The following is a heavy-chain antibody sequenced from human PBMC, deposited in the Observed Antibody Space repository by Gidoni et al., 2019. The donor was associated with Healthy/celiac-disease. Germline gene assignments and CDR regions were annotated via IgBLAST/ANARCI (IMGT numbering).Heavy chain of an antibody. CDR3: ARAPGAAGLFDY. D-gene: IGHD6-13*01. V-gene: IGHV4-61*02. CDR1: GGSISSGSYY. J-gene: IGHJ4*02. Sequence: QVQLQESGPGLVKPSQTLSLTCTVSGGSISSGSYYWSWIRQPAGKGLEWIGRIYTSGSTNYNPSLKSRVTISVDTSKNQFSLKLSSVTAADTAVYYCARAPGAAGLFDYWGQGTLVTVSS. CDR2: IYTSGST.